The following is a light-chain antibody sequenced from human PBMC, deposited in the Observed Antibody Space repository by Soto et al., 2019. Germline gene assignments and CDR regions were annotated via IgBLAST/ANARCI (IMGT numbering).Light chain of an antibody. CDR2: AAS. Sequence: DVQLTQSPSSLSASVGDRVTITCRASQGINNYLAWYQQKPGKVPNLLIYAASTLQSGVPYRFSGSGSGTDFTLTTRSLQPEDVATNYCHNFHSAPTFGGGTKVEI. CDR3: HNFHSAPT. CDR1: QGINNY. J-gene: IGKJ4*01. V-gene: IGKV1-27*01.